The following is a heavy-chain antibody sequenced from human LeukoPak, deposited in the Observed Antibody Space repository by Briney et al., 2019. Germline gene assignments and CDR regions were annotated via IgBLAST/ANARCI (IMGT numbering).Heavy chain of an antibody. V-gene: IGHV3-23*01. CDR2: ISGSGGST. CDR1: GFTFSSYG. CDR3: ANTKTGFDY. Sequence: PGRSLRLSCAASGFTFSSYGMHWVRQAPGKGLEWVSAISGSGGSTYYADSVKGRFTISRDNSKNTLYLQMNSLRAEDTAVYYCANTKTGFDYWGQGTLVTVSS. J-gene: IGHJ4*02. D-gene: IGHD1-1*01.